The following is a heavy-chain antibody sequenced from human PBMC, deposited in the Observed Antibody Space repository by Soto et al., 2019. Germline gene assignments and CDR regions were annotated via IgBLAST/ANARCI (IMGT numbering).Heavy chain of an antibody. V-gene: IGHV4-4*02. Sequence: LETLSLTCAVSGASISNTDWWSWVRQPPGKGLEWIGEIYHSGTTNCDPSLKSRVTISLDKSKSLFSLTLTSLTAADTAVYYCAIPGAGDFDYWGQGTLVTVSS. J-gene: IGHJ4*02. CDR3: AIPGAGDFDY. D-gene: IGHD1-26*01. CDR1: GASISNTDW. CDR2: IYHSGTT.